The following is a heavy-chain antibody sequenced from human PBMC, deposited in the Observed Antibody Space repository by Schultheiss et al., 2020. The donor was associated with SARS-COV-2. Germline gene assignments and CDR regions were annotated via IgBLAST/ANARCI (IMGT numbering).Heavy chain of an antibody. V-gene: IGHV3-23*01. Sequence: GESLRLSCAASGFTFSSYAMSWVRQAPGKGLEWVSAISGSGGSTYYADSVKGRFTISRDNSKNTLYLQMNSLRAEDTAVYYCARDYGDYLDYWGQGTLVTVSS. D-gene: IGHD4-17*01. CDR1: GFTFSSYA. CDR2: ISGSGGST. CDR3: ARDYGDYLDY. J-gene: IGHJ4*02.